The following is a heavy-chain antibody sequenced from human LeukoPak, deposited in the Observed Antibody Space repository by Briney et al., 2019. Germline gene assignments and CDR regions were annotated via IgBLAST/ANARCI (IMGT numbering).Heavy chain of an antibody. CDR1: GYTFTNYD. CDR2: MNPNSGNS. V-gene: IGHV1-8*01. CDR3: AREGLDY. J-gene: IGHJ4*02. Sequence: ASVKVSCKASGYTFTNYDINWVRQATGQGLEWMGYMNPNSGNSAYAQKFQGRVTITTDASISTAYMELSGLRSEDTALYYCAREGLDYWGQGTLVTVSS.